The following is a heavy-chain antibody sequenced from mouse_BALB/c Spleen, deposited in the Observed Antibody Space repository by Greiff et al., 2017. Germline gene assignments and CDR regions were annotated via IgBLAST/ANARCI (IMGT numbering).Heavy chain of an antibody. CDR1: GFSLTDYG. V-gene: IGHV2-6-5*01. D-gene: IGHD2-4*01. J-gene: IGHJ4*01. Sequence: VQLVESGPGLVAPSQSLSITCTVSGFSLTDYGVSWIRQPPGKGLGWLGVIWGGGSTYYNSALKSRLSISKDNSKSQVFLKMNSLQTDDTAMYYCAKHGDYDSFYAMDYWGQGTSVTVSS. CDR2: IWGGGST. CDR3: AKHGDYDSFYAMDY.